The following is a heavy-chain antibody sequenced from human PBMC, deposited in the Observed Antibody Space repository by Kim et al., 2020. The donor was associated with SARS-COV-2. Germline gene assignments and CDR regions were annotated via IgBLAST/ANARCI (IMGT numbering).Heavy chain of an antibody. V-gene: IGHV3-11*05. CDR3: ARDRLYCGSGSYYICPNWFDP. J-gene: IGHJ5*02. CDR1: GFTFSDYY. CDR2: ISSSSSYT. Sequence: GGSLRLSCAASGFTFSDYYMSWIRQAPGKGLEWVSYISSSSSYTNYADSVKGRFTISRDNAKNSLYLQMNSLRAEDTAVYYCARDRLYCGSGSYYICPNWFDPWGQGTLVTVSS. D-gene: IGHD3-10*01.